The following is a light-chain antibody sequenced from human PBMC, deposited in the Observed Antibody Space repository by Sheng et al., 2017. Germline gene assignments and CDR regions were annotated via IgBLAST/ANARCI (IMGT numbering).Light chain of an antibody. CDR1: QSINSN. V-gene: IGKV3-15*01. CDR2: DAS. CDR3: QQYNDWPT. J-gene: IGKJ1*01. Sequence: EVLMTQSPATLSVSPGERATLSCRASQSINSNLAWYQQKPGRAPRLLIYDASTRATTTPARFRGTGSGTEFTLTITSLQSEDFAVYFCQQYNDWPTFGRGPRWKS.